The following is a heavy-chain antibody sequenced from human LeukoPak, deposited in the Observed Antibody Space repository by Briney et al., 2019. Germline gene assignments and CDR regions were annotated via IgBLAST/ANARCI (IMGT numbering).Heavy chain of an antibody. Sequence: GGSLRLSCAASGFTFSSFSMNWVRQAPGKGLEWVSSISSRTTYIYYAGSVRGRFTISRDNAKNSLYLQMNSLRAEDTAVYYCAQVPSDIVVVEPATPDFWGQGTLVTVSS. V-gene: IGHV3-21*01. CDR2: ISSRTTYI. D-gene: IGHD2-15*01. J-gene: IGHJ4*02. CDR1: GFTFSSFS. CDR3: AQVPSDIVVVEPATPDF.